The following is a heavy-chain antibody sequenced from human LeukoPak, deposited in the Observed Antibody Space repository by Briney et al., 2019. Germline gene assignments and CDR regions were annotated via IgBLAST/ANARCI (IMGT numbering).Heavy chain of an antibody. CDR3: ARGLAAHSRVAAY. J-gene: IGHJ4*02. CDR1: GFTFSTYW. V-gene: IGHV3-7*01. Sequence: GGSLRLSCTASGFTFSTYWMTWVRQAPGKGLEWVANINQDGSEKYYVDSVKGRFTISGDNAKNSLYLQMNSLRAEDTAVYYCARGLAAHSRVAAYWGQGTLVTVSS. CDR2: INQDGSEK. D-gene: IGHD6-6*01.